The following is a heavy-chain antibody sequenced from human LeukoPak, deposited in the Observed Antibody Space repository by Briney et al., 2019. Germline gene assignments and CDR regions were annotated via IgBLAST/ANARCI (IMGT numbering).Heavy chain of an antibody. D-gene: IGHD7-27*01. V-gene: IGHV1-2*02. CDR2: INPNSGGS. CDR1: GYTFTFYY. J-gene: IGHJ3*02. CDR3: ARDGNWGSLRGAFDI. Sequence: APVKVSCKASGYTFTFYYLHLVRQAPGQGLEWMGLINPNSGGSNYAQKFQGRVTMTRDTSISTAYMELSRLRSDDTAVYYCARDGNWGSLRGAFDIWGQGTIVTVSS.